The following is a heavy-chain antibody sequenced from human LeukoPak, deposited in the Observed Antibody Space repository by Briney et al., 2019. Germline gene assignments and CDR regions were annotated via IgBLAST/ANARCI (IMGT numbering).Heavy chain of an antibody. D-gene: IGHD6-6*01. J-gene: IGHJ4*02. CDR1: GFTFSSYS. Sequence: GGSLRLSCAASGFTFSSYSMNWVRQAPGKGLEWVSSISSSSSYIYYADSVKGRFTISRDNAKNSLYLQMNSLRAEDTAVYYCVRNIAAQTFDYWGQGTLVTASS. V-gene: IGHV3-21*01. CDR3: VRNIAAQTFDY. CDR2: ISSSSSYI.